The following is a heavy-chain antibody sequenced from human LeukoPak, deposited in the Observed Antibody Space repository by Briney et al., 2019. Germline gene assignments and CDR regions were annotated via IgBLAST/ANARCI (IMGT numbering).Heavy chain of an antibody. CDR1: GGSISSYY. CDR3: ARESEATLDY. CDR2: IYYSGIT. D-gene: IGHD3-3*01. J-gene: IGHJ4*02. Sequence: PSETLSLTCTVSGGSISSYYWSWIRRPPGKGLEWIGYIYYSGITNYNPSLESRVTISIDTSKNQFSLTLSSVTAADTAVYYCARESEATLDYWGQGTLVTVSS. V-gene: IGHV4-59*13.